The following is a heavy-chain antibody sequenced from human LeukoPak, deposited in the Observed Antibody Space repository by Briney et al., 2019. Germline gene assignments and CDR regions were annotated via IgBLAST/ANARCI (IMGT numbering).Heavy chain of an antibody. Sequence: GGSLRLSCTASGFTFGDYAMIWVRQAPGKGLEWVSGISGSGISTYYADSVKGRFTISRDNSKNTLYLQMNSLRVEDTAVYYCAKSWNYYDSSGDDALDIWGQGTMVTVSS. CDR2: ISGSGIST. V-gene: IGHV3-23*01. CDR3: AKSWNYYDSSGDDALDI. D-gene: IGHD3-22*01. CDR1: GFTFGDYA. J-gene: IGHJ3*02.